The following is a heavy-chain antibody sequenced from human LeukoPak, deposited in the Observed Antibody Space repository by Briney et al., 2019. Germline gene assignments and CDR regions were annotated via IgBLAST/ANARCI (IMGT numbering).Heavy chain of an antibody. CDR3: ARDEGSGMDV. V-gene: IGHV4-34*01. J-gene: IGHJ6*02. Sequence: SETLSLTCAVYGGSFSGYYWSWIRQPPGKGLEWIGEINHSGSTNYNPSLKSRVTISVDTSKNQFSLNLTSVTAADMAVYYCARDEGSGMDVWGQGTTVTVSS. CDR1: GGSFSGYY. CDR2: INHSGST.